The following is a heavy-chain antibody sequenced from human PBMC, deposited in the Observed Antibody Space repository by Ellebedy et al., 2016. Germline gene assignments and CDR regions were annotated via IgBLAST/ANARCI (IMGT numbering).Heavy chain of an antibody. D-gene: IGHD3-3*01. J-gene: IGHJ5*02. CDR2: IYYSGST. Sequence: SETLSLTCTVSGGSISSYYWSWIRQPPGKGLEWIGYIYYSGSTNYNPSLKSRVTISVDTSKNQFSLKLSSVTAADTAVYYCARVRRSDFGVAQSSNWFDPWGQGTLVTVSS. V-gene: IGHV4-59*01. CDR1: GGSISSYY. CDR3: ARVRRSDFGVAQSSNWFDP.